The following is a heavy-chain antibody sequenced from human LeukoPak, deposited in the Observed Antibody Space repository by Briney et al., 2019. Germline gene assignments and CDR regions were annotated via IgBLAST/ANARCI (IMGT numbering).Heavy chain of an antibody. D-gene: IGHD1-26*01. CDR1: GGSISSYY. CDR3: ARGVNSGYFDY. J-gene: IGHJ4*02. CDR2: IYYSGST. Sequence: SETLSLTCTVSGGSISSYYWTWIRQPPGKGLEWVGYIYYSGSTNYNPSLKSRVTISVDTSKNQFSLKLTSVTAADTAVYYCARGVNSGYFDYCGQGTLVTVSS. V-gene: IGHV4-59*01.